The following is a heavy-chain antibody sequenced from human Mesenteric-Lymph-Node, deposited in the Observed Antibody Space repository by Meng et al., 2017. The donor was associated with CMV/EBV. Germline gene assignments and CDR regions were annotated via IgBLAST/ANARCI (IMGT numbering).Heavy chain of an antibody. CDR1: GYTFTGFY. D-gene: IGHD2-2*02. V-gene: IGHV1-2*02. CDR2: INPNSGDT. Sequence: ASVKVSCKASGYTFTGFYIHWVRQAPGQGLEWIGWINPNSGDTNYAQRFQGRVTMTRNTSISTAYMELSSLRSEDTAVYYCARAPPDIVVVPAAIRWGDYYYYGMDVWGQGTTVTVSS. J-gene: IGHJ6*02. CDR3: ARAPPDIVVVPAAIRWGDYYYYGMDV.